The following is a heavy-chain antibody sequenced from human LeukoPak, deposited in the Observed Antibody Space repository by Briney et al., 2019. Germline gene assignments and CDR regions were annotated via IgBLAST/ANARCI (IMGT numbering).Heavy chain of an antibody. CDR3: AKGYYYDSSGHFDY. Sequence: GRSLRLSCAASGFTFDDYAMHWVRQAPGKGLEWVSGISWNSGTIGYADSVKGRFTISRDNAKNSLYLQMNSLRVEDTALYYCAKGYYYDSSGHFDYWGQGTLVTVSS. V-gene: IGHV3-9*01. CDR2: ISWNSGTI. J-gene: IGHJ4*02. CDR1: GFTFDDYA. D-gene: IGHD3-22*01.